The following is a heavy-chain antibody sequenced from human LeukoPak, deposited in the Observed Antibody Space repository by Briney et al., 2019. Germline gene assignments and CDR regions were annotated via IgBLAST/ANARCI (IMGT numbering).Heavy chain of an antibody. D-gene: IGHD6-19*01. J-gene: IGHJ5*02. Sequence: GASVKVSCKASGYTFTSYGISWVRQAPGQGLEWMGWISAYNGNTNYAQKLQGRVTMTTDTSTSTAYMELRSLRSDDTAVYYCARARPSSGWQNWFDPWGQGTLVTVSS. V-gene: IGHV1-18*01. CDR3: ARARPSSGWQNWFDP. CDR1: GYTFTSYG. CDR2: ISAYNGNT.